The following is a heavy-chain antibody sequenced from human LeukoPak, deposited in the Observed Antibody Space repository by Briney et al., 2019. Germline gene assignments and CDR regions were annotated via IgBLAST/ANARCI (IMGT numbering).Heavy chain of an antibody. CDR3: AKINSRWLGEGAYLEY. Sequence: GGSLRLSCAASGFTFRSSAMTWVRQAPGKGLEWVSAISGSGGSTYYADSVKGRFTISRDTSKNTLYMQMNSLRAEDTAVYYRAKINSRWLGEGAYLEYWGQGTLVTVSS. CDR2: ISGSGGST. D-gene: IGHD6-19*01. CDR1: GFTFRSSA. V-gene: IGHV3-23*01. J-gene: IGHJ4*02.